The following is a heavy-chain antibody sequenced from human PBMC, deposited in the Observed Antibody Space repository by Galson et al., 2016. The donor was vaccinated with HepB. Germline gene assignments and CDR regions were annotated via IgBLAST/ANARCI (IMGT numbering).Heavy chain of an antibody. J-gene: IGHJ6*02. V-gene: IGHV3-48*02. CDR1: GFTFSRYE. Sequence: SLRLSCAASGFTFSRYEMSWVRQAPGKGLEWVSYISRGSGTIYYADSVRGRFTVSRDNARNSLYLQMNSLRDEDTAVYYCATSDSGGDTFVDVWGQGTTVIVTS. D-gene: IGHD4-23*01. CDR2: ISRGSGTI. CDR3: ATSDSGGDTFVDV.